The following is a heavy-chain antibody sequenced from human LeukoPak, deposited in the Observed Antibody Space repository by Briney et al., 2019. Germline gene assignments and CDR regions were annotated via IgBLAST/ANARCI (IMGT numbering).Heavy chain of an antibody. CDR3: ARDYGDYGDYMDV. CDR2: ISGGGDKT. CDR1: GFIFNDSG. V-gene: IGHV3-23*01. D-gene: IGHD4-17*01. J-gene: IGHJ6*03. Sequence: PGGSMRLSCAASGFIFNDSGMNWVRQAPGKGLEWVSGISGGGDKTYYADSVKGRFTISRDNSKNTLFLQMNSLSAGDTAVYYCARDYGDYGDYMDVWGKGTTVTVSS.